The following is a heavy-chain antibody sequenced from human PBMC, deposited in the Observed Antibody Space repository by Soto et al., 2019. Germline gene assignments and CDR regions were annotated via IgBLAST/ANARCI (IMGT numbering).Heavy chain of an antibody. CDR2: NSYSGST. Sequence: QVQLQESGPGLVKPSETLSLTCTVTGGSTSSYYWSWLRQPPGKGLEWLGYNSYSGSTDYNPSLKSRVTISVDTSKNQFSLKLSSATAADTAVYYCARHGGSYSFDYWGQGTLVTVSS. V-gene: IGHV4-59*08. J-gene: IGHJ4*02. D-gene: IGHD1-26*01. CDR1: GGSTSSYY. CDR3: ARHGGSYSFDY.